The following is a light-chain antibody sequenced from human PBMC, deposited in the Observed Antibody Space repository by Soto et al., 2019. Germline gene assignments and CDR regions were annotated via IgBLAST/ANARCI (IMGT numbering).Light chain of an antibody. CDR3: SSYTSINTFV. J-gene: IGLJ1*01. V-gene: IGLV2-14*01. CDR1: SSDVGGYEY. CDR2: EVT. Sequence: QSVLTQPASVSGSPGQSITISCTGTSSDVGGYEYVSWYQQHPGKAPKLMIYEVTNRPSGVSNRFSGSKSGNTASLTISGLQTEDEADYYCSSYTSINTFVFGTGTKATVL.